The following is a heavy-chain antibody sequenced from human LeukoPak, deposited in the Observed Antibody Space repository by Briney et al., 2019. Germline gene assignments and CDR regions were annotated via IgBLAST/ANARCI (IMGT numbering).Heavy chain of an antibody. D-gene: IGHD1-20*01. J-gene: IGHJ3*02. CDR3: ARAMGNWNGGYDAFDI. CDR2: IKQDGSEK. Sequence: GGSLRLSCAASGFTFSSYWMSWVRQAPGKGLEWVANIKQDGSEKYYVDSVKGRFTISRDNAKISLYLQMNSLRAEDTAVYYCARAMGNWNGGYDAFDIWGQGTMVTVSS. V-gene: IGHV3-7*01. CDR1: GFTFSSYW.